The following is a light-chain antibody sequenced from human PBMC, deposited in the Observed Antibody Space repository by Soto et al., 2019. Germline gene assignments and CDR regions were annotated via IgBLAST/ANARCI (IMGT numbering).Light chain of an antibody. V-gene: IGKV3-15*01. Sequence: EIVMTQSPATLSVSPGERATLSCRASQSVSNYLAWYQQKPGQAPRLLIYGASTRATGIPARFSGSGSGTDFTLIISSLQSEDFAVYYCQQYNNWPRTFGQGTKVEIE. J-gene: IGKJ1*01. CDR2: GAS. CDR1: QSVSNY. CDR3: QQYNNWPRT.